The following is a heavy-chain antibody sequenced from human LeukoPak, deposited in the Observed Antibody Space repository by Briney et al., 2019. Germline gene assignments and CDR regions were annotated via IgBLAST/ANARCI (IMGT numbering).Heavy chain of an antibody. CDR1: GGTFSSYA. D-gene: IGHD2-2*01. V-gene: IGHV1-69*13. CDR3: ARDTGSIVVVPAAHDAFDI. J-gene: IGHJ3*02. Sequence: SVKVSCKASGGTFSSYAISWVRQAPGQGLEWMGGIIPIFGTANYAQKFQGRVTITADESTSTAYMELSSLRSEDTGVYYCARDTGSIVVVPAAHDAFDIWGQGTMVTVSS. CDR2: IIPIFGTA.